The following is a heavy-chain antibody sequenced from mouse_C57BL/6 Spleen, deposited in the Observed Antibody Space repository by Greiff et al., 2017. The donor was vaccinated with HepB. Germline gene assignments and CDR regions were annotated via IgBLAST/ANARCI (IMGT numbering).Heavy chain of an antibody. Sequence: EVKLMESGGGLVKPGGSLKLSCAASGFTFSSYAMSWVRQTPEKRLEWVATISDGGSYTYYADNVKGRFTISRDNAKNNLYLQMSHLKSEDTAMYYCARDPYGNYYFDYWGQGTTLTVSS. J-gene: IGHJ2*01. CDR1: GFTFSSYA. V-gene: IGHV5-4*01. CDR2: ISDGGSYT. CDR3: ARDPYGNYYFDY. D-gene: IGHD2-1*01.